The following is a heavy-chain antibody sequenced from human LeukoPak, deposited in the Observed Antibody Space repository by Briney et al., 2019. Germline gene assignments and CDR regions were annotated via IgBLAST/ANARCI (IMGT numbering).Heavy chain of an antibody. CDR3: TRDVWGDRDGFFDG. V-gene: IGHV3-74*01. J-gene: IGHJ4*02. CDR2: INIDGRST. CDR1: AFTSTNYW. D-gene: IGHD5-24*01. Sequence: PGGSLRLSCQASAFTSTNYWMHWVRQAPGKGLVWVARINIDGRSTSYAESVMGRFTITRDNAKNTLSLQMNNLRVEDTALYYCTRDVWGDRDGFFDGWGLGTLVTVST.